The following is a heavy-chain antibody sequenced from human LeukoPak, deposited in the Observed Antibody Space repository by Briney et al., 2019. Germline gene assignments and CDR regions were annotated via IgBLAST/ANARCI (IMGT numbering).Heavy chain of an antibody. D-gene: IGHD3-22*01. J-gene: IGHJ6*03. V-gene: IGHV2-70*11. CDR1: GGSISSYYW. CDR2: IDWDDDK. Sequence: TLSLTCTVSGGSISSYYWSWIRQPPGKALEWLARIDWDDDKYYSTSLKTRLTISKDTSKNQVVLTMTNMDPVDTATYYCARSRGDSSGYALYYYYYMDVWGKGTTVTVSS. CDR3: ARSRGDSSGYALYYYYYMDV.